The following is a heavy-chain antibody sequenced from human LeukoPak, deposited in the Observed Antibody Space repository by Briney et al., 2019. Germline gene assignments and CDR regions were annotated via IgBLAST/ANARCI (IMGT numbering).Heavy chain of an antibody. J-gene: IGHJ4*02. V-gene: IGHV3-7*01. Sequence: GGSLRLSCSASGFAFSRFWMSWVRQAPGKGLEYVALIKQGGSEIYHMDSVKGRFTISRDDATNSLYLQMNSLRVEDTALYYCARDRESESDSEGDYWGQGTLVTVSS. CDR1: GFAFSRFW. CDR2: IKQGGSEI. D-gene: IGHD4-11*01. CDR3: ARDRESESDSEGDY.